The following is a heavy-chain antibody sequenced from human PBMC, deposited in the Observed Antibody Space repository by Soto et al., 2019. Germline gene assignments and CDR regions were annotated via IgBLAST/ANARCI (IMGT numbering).Heavy chain of an antibody. J-gene: IGHJ4*02. D-gene: IGHD4-17*01. V-gene: IGHV4-4*07. CDR2: IYTSGST. CDR3: ASRTVTENDY. CDR1: GGSISSYY. Sequence: SETLSLTCFVSGGSISSYYWSWIRQPAGKGLEWIGRIYTSGSTNYNPSLKSRVTMSVDTSKDQFSLKLSSVTAADTAVYYCASRTVTENDYWGKGTLVTVSS.